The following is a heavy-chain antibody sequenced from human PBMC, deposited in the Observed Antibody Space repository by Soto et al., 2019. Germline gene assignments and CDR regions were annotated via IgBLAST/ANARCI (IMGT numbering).Heavy chain of an antibody. D-gene: IGHD3-3*01. Sequence: GGSLRLSCAASGFTFSSYSMNWVRQAPGKGLEWVSSISSSSSYIYYADSVKGRFTISRDNAKNSLYLQMNSLRAEDTAVYYRARGNDDFWSGYYVSADPIYWGQGTLVTVSS. CDR1: GFTFSSYS. J-gene: IGHJ4*02. CDR2: ISSSSSYI. V-gene: IGHV3-21*01. CDR3: ARGNDDFWSGYYVSADPIY.